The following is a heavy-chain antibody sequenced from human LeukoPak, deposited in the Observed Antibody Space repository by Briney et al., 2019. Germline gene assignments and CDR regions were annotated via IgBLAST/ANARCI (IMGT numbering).Heavy chain of an antibody. V-gene: IGHV1-69*05. D-gene: IGHD4-17*01. CDR2: IIPIFGTA. J-gene: IGHJ6*03. CDR3: ARGDTDCGDYEPLKEIYYYYYYMDV. Sequence: SVKVSCKASGGTFSSYAISWVRQAPGQGLEWMGGIIPIFGTANYAQKFQGRVTITTDESTSTAYMELSSLRSEDTAVYYCARGDTDCGDYEPLKEIYYYYYYMDVWGKGTTVTVSS. CDR1: GGTFSSYA.